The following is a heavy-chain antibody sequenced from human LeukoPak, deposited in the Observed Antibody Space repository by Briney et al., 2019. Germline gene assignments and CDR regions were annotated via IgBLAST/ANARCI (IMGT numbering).Heavy chain of an antibody. CDR2: INPNSGDT. J-gene: IGHJ3*02. Sequence: ASVRVSCKASGYTFTDYYMHWVRQAPGQGFEWLGWINPNSGDTNYPEKFRGRVTKTCDTSITTAYMELSRLTSDDTAVYYCARNLYTPSGWTDVFEIWGQGTMVTVAS. CDR3: ARNLYTPSGWTDVFEI. D-gene: IGHD6-19*01. V-gene: IGHV1-2*02. CDR1: GYTFTDYY.